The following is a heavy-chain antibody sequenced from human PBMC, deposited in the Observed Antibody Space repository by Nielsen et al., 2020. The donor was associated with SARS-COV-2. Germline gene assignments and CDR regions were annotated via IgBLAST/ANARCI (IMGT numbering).Heavy chain of an antibody. Sequence: GESLKISCAASGFTFSTYGMHWVRQAPGKGLEWVAAISYDGSNKYYVDSVKGRFTISRDNSKNTLYLQMSSLREEDTAVYYCAKDWTAIVVVPSGGVDDWGQGTRVTVAS. V-gene: IGHV3-30*18. J-gene: IGHJ4*02. CDR2: ISYDGSNK. CDR1: GFTFSTYG. D-gene: IGHD2-15*01. CDR3: AKDWTAIVVVPSGGVDD.